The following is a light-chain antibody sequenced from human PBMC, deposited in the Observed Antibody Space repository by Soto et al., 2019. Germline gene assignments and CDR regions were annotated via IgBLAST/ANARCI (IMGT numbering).Light chain of an antibody. Sequence: EIVLTQSPGTLSLSPGERATLSCRASQSVSSSYLAWCQQKPGQAPRLLIYGASSRATGIPDRFSGSGSGTDFTLTISRLEPEDFAVYYCQQYGSLPETFGQGTNVE. CDR2: GAS. CDR3: QQYGSLPET. J-gene: IGKJ1*01. V-gene: IGKV3-20*01. CDR1: QSVSSSY.